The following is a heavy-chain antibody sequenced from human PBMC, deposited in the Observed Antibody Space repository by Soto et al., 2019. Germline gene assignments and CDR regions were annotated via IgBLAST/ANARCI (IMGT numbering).Heavy chain of an antibody. D-gene: IGHD6-19*01. CDR2: VYYSGSS. CDR3: VSINAGGWYYFDY. CDR1: GGSIDKSTYY. V-gene: IGHV4-39*02. J-gene: IGHJ4*02. Sequence: PSETLSLTCGVSGGSIDKSTYYWVWIRQPPGKGLEWIGSVYYSGSSYYSPSLKSRVTMSVDSSKNHFSLILDSVTAADTAVYYCVSINAGGWYYFDYWGQGILVTVSS.